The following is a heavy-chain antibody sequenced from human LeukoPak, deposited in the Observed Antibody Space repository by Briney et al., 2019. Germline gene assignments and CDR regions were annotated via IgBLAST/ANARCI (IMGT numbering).Heavy chain of an antibody. D-gene: IGHD4-23*01. CDR1: GFTFSSYW. Sequence: TGGSLRLSCAASGFTFSSYWMSWVRQAPGKGLEWVSVIYSGGSTYYADSVKGRFTISRDNSKNTLYLQMNSLRAEDTAVYYCARDYGGNSRTPIWGQGTLVTVSS. CDR2: IYSGGST. CDR3: ARDYGGNSRTPI. J-gene: IGHJ4*02. V-gene: IGHV3-53*01.